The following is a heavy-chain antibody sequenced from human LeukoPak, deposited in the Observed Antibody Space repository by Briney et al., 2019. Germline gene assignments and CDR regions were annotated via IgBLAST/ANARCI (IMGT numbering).Heavy chain of an antibody. Sequence: PGGSLRLSCAASGFTFSSYAMSWVRQAPGKGLEWVSAISGSGGSTYYADSVRGRFTISRDNSKNTLYLQMNSLRAEDTAVYYCAKGKTYSIAARPPLDYWGQGTLVTVSS. J-gene: IGHJ4*02. V-gene: IGHV3-23*01. CDR1: GFTFSSYA. CDR2: ISGSGGST. D-gene: IGHD6-6*01. CDR3: AKGKTYSIAARPPLDY.